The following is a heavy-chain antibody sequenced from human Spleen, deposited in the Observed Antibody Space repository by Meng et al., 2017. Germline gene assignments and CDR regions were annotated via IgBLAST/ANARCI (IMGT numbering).Heavy chain of an antibody. D-gene: IGHD2-2*01. J-gene: IGHJ4*02. Sequence: SETLSLTCAVYGGSFSGYYWSWIRQPPGKGLEWIGEINHSGSTNYNPSLKSRVTISVDTSKNQFSLKLSRLRSDDTAVYYCARPSMGGKALPATDIDYWGQGTLVTVSS. CDR1: GGSFSGYY. CDR3: ARPSMGGKALPATDIDY. CDR2: INHSGST. V-gene: IGHV4-34*01.